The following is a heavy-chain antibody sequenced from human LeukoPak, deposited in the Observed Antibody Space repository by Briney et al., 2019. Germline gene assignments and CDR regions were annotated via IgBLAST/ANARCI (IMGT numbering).Heavy chain of an antibody. CDR1: GFTFNSFS. D-gene: IGHD6-19*01. CDR2: ISSSSSTI. CDR3: AKDLKHGSGQKHRPPDY. J-gene: IGHJ4*02. Sequence: PGGCLRLSCAASGFTFNSFSMNWVRQSPGKGLEWVSYISSSSSTIYYADSVKGRFTISRDNAKNSLYLQMNSLRAEDTAVYYCAKDLKHGSGQKHRPPDYWGQGTLVTVSS. V-gene: IGHV3-48*04.